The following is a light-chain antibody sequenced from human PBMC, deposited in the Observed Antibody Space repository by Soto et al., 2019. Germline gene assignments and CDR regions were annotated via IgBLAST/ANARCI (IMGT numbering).Light chain of an antibody. J-gene: IGKJ2*01. V-gene: IGKV3-20*01. CDR2: GAS. CDR1: QSVNNQ. Sequence: EIVMTQSPGTLSVSPGERVTLSCRATQSVNNQLVWYQQKPGQSPRLLIYGASTRATGLPDRFSGSGSGTDFTLTISRLEPEDFAVYYCQQYGSSNTFGQGTKLEIK. CDR3: QQYGSSNT.